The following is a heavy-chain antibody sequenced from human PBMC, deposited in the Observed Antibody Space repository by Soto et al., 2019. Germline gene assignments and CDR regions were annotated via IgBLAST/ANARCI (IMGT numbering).Heavy chain of an antibody. J-gene: IGHJ4*02. D-gene: IGHD2-15*01. V-gene: IGHV4-39*01. Sequence: QLQLQESGPGLVKPSETLSLTCTVSGGSISSSSYYWGWIRQPPGKGLEWIGSIYYSGSTYYNPSLKSQVTISVDTSKNQFSLKLSSVTAADTAVYYCATRDCSGGSCYPFVWGQGTLVTVSS. CDR3: ATRDCSGGSCYPFV. CDR1: GGSISSSSYY. CDR2: IYYSGST.